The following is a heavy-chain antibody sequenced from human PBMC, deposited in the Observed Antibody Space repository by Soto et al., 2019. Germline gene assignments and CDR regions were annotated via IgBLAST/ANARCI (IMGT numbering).Heavy chain of an antibody. CDR2: ISGYNGNT. D-gene: IGHD6-25*01. Sequence: QVQLVQSGAEVKKPGASVKVSCKASGYTFTNYGISWVRQAPGQGPEWMGWISGYNGNTNYAQKLQGRVTMTTDTSTTTAYMELRSLRSDDTAVYYCARKADRHWYYYGMDVWGQGTTVTVSS. CDR1: GYTFTNYG. CDR3: ARKADRHWYYYGMDV. V-gene: IGHV1-18*04. J-gene: IGHJ6*02.